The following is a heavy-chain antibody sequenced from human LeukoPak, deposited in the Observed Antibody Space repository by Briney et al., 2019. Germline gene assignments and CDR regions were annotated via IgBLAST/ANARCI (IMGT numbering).Heavy chain of an antibody. V-gene: IGHV3-74*01. D-gene: IGHD3-9*01. J-gene: IGHJ3*02. CDR3: ARVLNVYYDILTGQGAFDI. CDR2: INSDGSST. Sequence: GGSLRLSCAASGFTFSSYWMHWVRQAPGKGLVWVSCINSDGSSTSYADSVKGRFTISRDNAKNTLYLQMNSLRAEDTAVYYCARVLNVYYDILTGQGAFDIWGQGTMVTVSS. CDR1: GFTFSSYW.